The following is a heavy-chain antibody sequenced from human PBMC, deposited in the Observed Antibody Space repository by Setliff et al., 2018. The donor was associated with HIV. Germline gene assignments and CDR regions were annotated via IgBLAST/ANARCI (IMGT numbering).Heavy chain of an antibody. J-gene: IGHJ4*02. CDR2: IYYSGST. Sequence: SETLSLTCTVSGGSISSHYWSWIRQPPGKGLEWIGYIYYSGSTNYNPSLKSRVTISVDTSKNQFSLNLRSVTAADTAVYYCARGARYAYYYDGSGYYRHFDYWSQGTLVTVSS. V-gene: IGHV4-59*08. CDR1: GGSISSHY. D-gene: IGHD3-22*01. CDR3: ARGARYAYYYDGSGYYRHFDY.